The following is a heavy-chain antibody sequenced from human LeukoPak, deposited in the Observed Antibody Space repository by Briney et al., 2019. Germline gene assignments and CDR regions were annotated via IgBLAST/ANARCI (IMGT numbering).Heavy chain of an antibody. CDR3: ARHRGVGANLEYFDY. D-gene: IGHD1-26*01. CDR2: IIPILGIA. V-gene: IGHV1-69*04. Sequence: GASVKVSCKASGGTFSSYAISWVRQAPGQGLEWIGRIIPILGIANYAQKFQGRVTITADKSTSTAYMELSSLRSEDTAVYYCARHRGVGANLEYFDYWGQGTLVTVSS. J-gene: IGHJ4*02. CDR1: GGTFSSYA.